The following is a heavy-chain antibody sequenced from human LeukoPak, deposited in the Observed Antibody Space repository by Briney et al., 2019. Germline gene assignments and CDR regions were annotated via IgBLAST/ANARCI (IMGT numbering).Heavy chain of an antibody. CDR1: GGSFSGYF. Sequence: SETLSLTCAVYGGSFSGYFWSWIRQPPGKGLEWIGEINHSGGTNYNPSLKSRVTISVDTSKNQFSLKLSSVTAADTAVYYCARGQRFSRLSNWFDPWGQGTLVTVSS. J-gene: IGHJ5*02. CDR2: INHSGGT. CDR3: ARGQRFSRLSNWFDP. V-gene: IGHV4-34*01. D-gene: IGHD3-3*01.